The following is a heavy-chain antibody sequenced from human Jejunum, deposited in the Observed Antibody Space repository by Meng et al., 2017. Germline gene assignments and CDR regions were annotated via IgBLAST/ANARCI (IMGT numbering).Heavy chain of an antibody. CDR3: ARDKPHNWFDP. CDR1: GFTFNDDA. CDR2: INNDGSDT. Sequence: EELLLESGGGLVQHAGSLGLSCAASGFTFNDDAMSWGRQAPGKGLVGGSRINNDGSDTTYADSVKGRFTISRDNAQNMLYLQMNSLRVEDTAVYYCARDKPHNWFDPWGQGTLVTVSS. V-gene: IGHV3-74*01. J-gene: IGHJ5*02.